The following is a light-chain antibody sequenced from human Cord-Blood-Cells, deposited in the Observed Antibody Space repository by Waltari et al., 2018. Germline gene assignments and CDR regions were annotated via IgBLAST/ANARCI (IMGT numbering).Light chain of an antibody. CDR2: EVS. CDR3: SSYTSSSTVV. CDR1: SSDVGGYNY. V-gene: IGLV2-14*01. J-gene: IGLJ2*01. Sequence: QSALTQPASVSGSPGQSITISCTGTSSDVGGYNYVSWYQQHPGKAPKLMIYEVSNRPSWVSNRFAGSKSGNTDSLTISGLQAEDEADYYCSSYTSSSTVVFGGGTKLTVL.